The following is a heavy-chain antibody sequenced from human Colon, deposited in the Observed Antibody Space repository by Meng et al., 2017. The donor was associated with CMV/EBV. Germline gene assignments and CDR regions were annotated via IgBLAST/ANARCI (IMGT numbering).Heavy chain of an antibody. D-gene: IGHD1-26*01. Sequence: GGSLRLSCEASGFIFSSYSMNWVRQAPGKGLEWVSYISSDTETIKYADSVKGRFTISRDNAKNSLYLQMNNLRADDTGVYYCAKRGQVGAKHLDYWGQGILVTVSS. CDR1: GFIFSSYS. CDR3: AKRGQVGAKHLDY. J-gene: IGHJ4*02. V-gene: IGHV3-48*04. CDR2: ISSDTETI.